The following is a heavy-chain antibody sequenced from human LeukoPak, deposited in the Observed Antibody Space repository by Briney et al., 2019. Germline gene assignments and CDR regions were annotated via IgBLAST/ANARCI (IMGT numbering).Heavy chain of an antibody. D-gene: IGHD4-17*01. CDR2: ISSSSRTI. CDR3: AKTLRYGDNAVDY. J-gene: IGHJ4*02. Sequence: GGSLRLSCAASGFSLSSHDMNWVRQAPGKGLEWVSYISSSSRTIYDADSVKGRFTISRDNSKNTVYLQMNSLRAEDTAVYYCAKTLRYGDNAVDYWGRGTLVTVSS. V-gene: IGHV3-48*01. CDR1: GFSLSSHD.